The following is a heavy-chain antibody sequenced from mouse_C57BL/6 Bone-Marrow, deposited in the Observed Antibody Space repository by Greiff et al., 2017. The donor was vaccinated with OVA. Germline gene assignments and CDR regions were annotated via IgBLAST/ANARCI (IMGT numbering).Heavy chain of an antibody. V-gene: IGHV1-7*01. D-gene: IGHD2-1*01. J-gene: IGHJ2*01. CDR2: INPSSGYT. CDR3: ARGGVIYGNYCDY. Sequence: VKLVESGAELAKPGASVKLSCKASGYTFTSYWMHWVKQRPGQGLEWIGYINPSSGYTTYHQKFKDKATLTADKSSSTAYMQLSSLTYEDSAVYYCARGGVIYGNYCDYWGQGTTLTVSS. CDR1: GYTFTSYW.